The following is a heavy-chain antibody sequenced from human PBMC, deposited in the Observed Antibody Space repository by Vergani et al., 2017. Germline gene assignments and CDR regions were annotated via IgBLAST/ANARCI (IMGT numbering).Heavy chain of an antibody. D-gene: IGHD6-13*01. J-gene: IGHJ6*02. CDR3: ARLGEQQLGNYYYYGMDV. Sequence: EVQLVQSGAEVKKSGESLKISCKGSGYSFTSYWIGWVRQMPGKGLGWMGIIYPGDSDTRYSPSFQGQVTISADKSISTAYLQWDSLKASDTAMYYCARLGEQQLGNYYYYGMDVWGQGTTVTVSS. V-gene: IGHV5-51*01. CDR1: GYSFTSYW. CDR2: IYPGDSDT.